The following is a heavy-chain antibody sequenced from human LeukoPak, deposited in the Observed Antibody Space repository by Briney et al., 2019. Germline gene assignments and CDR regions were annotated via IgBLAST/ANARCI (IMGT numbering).Heavy chain of an antibody. CDR3: ARRDHYYYAMDV. CDR1: GGSISSTSYY. Sequence: SETLSLTCAVSGGSISSTSYYWAWIRQPPGKGLEWIGTIYYSGSTYHNPSLKSRVTMSVDTSKNQFSLKLSSVTAADTAVYHCARRDHYYYAMDVWGKGTTVTVSS. J-gene: IGHJ6*04. V-gene: IGHV4-39*07. CDR2: IYYSGST.